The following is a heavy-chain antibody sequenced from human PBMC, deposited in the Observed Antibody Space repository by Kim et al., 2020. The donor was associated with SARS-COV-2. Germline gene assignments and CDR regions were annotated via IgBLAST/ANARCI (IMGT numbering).Heavy chain of an antibody. D-gene: IGHD2-21*02. V-gene: IGHV1-3*01. Sequence: KFQGRVTITRDTSASTAYMELSSLRSEDTAMYYCARVVVTAGDAFDVWGQGTKVTVSS. CDR3: ARVVVTAGDAFDV. J-gene: IGHJ3*01.